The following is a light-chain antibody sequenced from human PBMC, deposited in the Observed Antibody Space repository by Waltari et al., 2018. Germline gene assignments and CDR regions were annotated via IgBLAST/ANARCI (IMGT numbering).Light chain of an antibody. CDR2: EVS. V-gene: IGLV2-14*01. CDR3: SSYTTSSTLG. J-gene: IGLJ2*01. Sequence: WYQQYPGKDTKLMIYEVSNRPSGVSNRFSGSKSGNTASLTISGLQAEDEADYYCSSYTTSSTLGFGGGTKLTVL.